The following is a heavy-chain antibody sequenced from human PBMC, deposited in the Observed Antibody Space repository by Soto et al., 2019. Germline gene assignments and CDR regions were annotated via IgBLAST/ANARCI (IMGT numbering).Heavy chain of an antibody. CDR2: IYYSGST. J-gene: IGHJ3*02. CDR1: GGSISSSSYY. Sequence: SETLSLTCTVSGGSISSSSYYWGWIRQPPGKGLEWIGSIYYSGSTYYNPSLKSRVTISVDTSKNQFSLKLSSVTAADTAVYYCAVYYDILTGYYQGAAFDIWGQGTMVTVSS. V-gene: IGHV4-39*01. D-gene: IGHD3-9*01. CDR3: AVYYDILTGYYQGAAFDI.